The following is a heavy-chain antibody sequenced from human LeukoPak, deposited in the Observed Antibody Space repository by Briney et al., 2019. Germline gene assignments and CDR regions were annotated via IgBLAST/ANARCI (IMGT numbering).Heavy chain of an antibody. CDR1: GFTFSDYW. CDR3: ARPKNRENYWRAFDI. J-gene: IGHJ3*02. V-gene: IGHV3-7*03. CDR2: IKQDGNEK. Sequence: GGSLRLSCVASGFTFSDYWMTWVRQAPATGLEWVANIKQDGNEKYYVDSVKGRFTISRDNAKNSLHLQMDNLRAEDTAVYYCARPKNRENYWRAFDIWGQGTMVTVSS. D-gene: IGHD1-7*01.